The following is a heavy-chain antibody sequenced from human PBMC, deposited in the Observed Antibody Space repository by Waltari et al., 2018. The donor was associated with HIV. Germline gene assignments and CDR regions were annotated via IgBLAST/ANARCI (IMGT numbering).Heavy chain of an antibody. Sequence: EVQLVESGGNLVQPGGSLRLPFAAAGFRFSTYALSWVRQAPGKWLEWVAEISGSGDDGHYADSVKGRFTISRDSSKNTLFLQMNSLRADDTAVYYCAKDMGDFWSGVYTSGYFDVWGRGTPVTVSS. CDR1: GFRFSTYA. CDR3: AKDMGDFWSGVYTSGYFDV. D-gene: IGHD3-3*01. V-gene: IGHV3-23*04. J-gene: IGHJ2*01. CDR2: ISGSGDDG.